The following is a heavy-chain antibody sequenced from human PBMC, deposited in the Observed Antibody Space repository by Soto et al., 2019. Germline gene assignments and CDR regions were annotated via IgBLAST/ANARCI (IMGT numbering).Heavy chain of an antibody. D-gene: IGHD6-13*01. Sequence: EVQLVESGGGLIQPGGSLRLSCAASGFTVSSNYMSWVRQAPGKGLEWVSVIYSGGSTYYADSVKGRFTISTDNSKNTLYLQMNSLIAEDTAVYYCARDRYSTVSFGYLFQGTLVTVSS. CDR1: GFTVSSNY. J-gene: IGHJ4*02. CDR3: ARDRYSTVSFGY. V-gene: IGHV3-53*01. CDR2: IYSGGST.